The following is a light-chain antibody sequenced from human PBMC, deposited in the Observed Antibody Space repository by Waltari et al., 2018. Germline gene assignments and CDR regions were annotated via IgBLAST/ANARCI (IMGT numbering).Light chain of an antibody. CDR1: SSDVGNYNL. J-gene: IGLJ3*02. CDR3: CSYAGSYTWV. V-gene: IGLV2-23*01. Sequence: QSALTQPAPVSGSPDQSITIPCTGASSDVGNYNLVSWYQQYPGKAPKVMIYDDNRRPSGVSDRFSGSKSGNTASLTISGVQAEDEADYYCCSYAGSYTWVFGGGTKLTVL. CDR2: DDN.